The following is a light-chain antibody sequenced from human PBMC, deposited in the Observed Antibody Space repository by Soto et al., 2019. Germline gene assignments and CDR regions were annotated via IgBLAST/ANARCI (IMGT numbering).Light chain of an antibody. Sequence: EIVLTQSPGTLSLSPGERATLSCRASQSVNSRYLAWYQQKAGQAPRLLIYGASSRATGIPDRFSGSGSGTDFTLTISRLEPEDFATYYCQQSYSTPYTFGQGTKLEI. CDR2: GAS. J-gene: IGKJ2*01. V-gene: IGKV3-20*01. CDR3: QQSYSTPYT. CDR1: QSVNSRY.